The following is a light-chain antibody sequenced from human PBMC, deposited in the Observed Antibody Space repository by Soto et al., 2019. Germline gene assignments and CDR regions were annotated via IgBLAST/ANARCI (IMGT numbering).Light chain of an antibody. CDR1: ETVGSNY. J-gene: IGKJ2*01. Sequence: EVVLTQSPGTLSLSPGERATLSCRASETVGSNYLAWYQQQPGQAPRLLIFDASIRATGIPDRFSGSGSGTEFSLTISRLEPEDSAVYFGHHYGYGADTFGQGTKLEI. V-gene: IGKV3-20*01. CDR2: DAS. CDR3: HHYGYGADT.